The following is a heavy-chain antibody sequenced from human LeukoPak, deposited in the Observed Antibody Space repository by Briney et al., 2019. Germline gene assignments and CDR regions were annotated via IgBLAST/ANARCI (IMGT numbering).Heavy chain of an antibody. Sequence: SETLSLTRTVSGGSISSSSYYWGWIRQPPGKGLEWIGSIYYSGSTYYNPSLKSRVTISVDTSKNQFSLKLSSVTAADTAVYYCATWEGYYYFDYWGQGTLVTVSS. CDR1: GGSISSSSYY. V-gene: IGHV4-39*01. J-gene: IGHJ4*02. CDR3: ATWEGYYYFDY. CDR2: IYYSGST. D-gene: IGHD1-26*01.